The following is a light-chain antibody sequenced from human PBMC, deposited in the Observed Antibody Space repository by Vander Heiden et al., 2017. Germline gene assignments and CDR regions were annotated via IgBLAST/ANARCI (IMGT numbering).Light chain of an antibody. J-gene: IGKJ2*01. CDR1: QSISSY. CDR2: AAS. CDR3: QQSDSNPRT. Sequence: IQLTQSLSSLSASVGDRVTITCRASQSISSYLNWYQQKPGKAPKLLIYAASSLQSGVPSRFSGSGSGTEFTLTISSLQPEDFATYYCQQSDSNPRTFGPGTKLEIK. V-gene: IGKV1-39*01.